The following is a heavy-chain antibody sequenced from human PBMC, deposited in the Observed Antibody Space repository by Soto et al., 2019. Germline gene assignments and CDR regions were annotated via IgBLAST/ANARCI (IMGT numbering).Heavy chain of an antibody. D-gene: IGHD2-21*02. J-gene: IGHJ4*02. Sequence: EVQLLESGGGLAQPGGSLRLSCAASAFTFSSYAMSWVRHAPGKGLEWVSAVSGSGDSTYYADSVKGRFTISRDNSKNTLYLQMNSLRAEDTAVYYCAKGRASDCPGCTQDYWGQGTLVTLSS. CDR2: VSGSGDST. CDR3: AKGRASDCPGCTQDY. CDR1: AFTFSSYA. V-gene: IGHV3-23*01.